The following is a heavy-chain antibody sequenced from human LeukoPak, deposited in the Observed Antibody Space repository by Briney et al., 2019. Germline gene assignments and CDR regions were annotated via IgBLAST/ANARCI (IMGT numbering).Heavy chain of an antibody. CDR2: INPNSGGT. CDR1: GYTFTGYY. J-gene: IGHJ6*03. V-gene: IGHV1-2*02. CDR3: ARMTYYDSSGYSPGDYYYYYYMDV. D-gene: IGHD3-22*01. Sequence: ASVKVSCKASGYTFTGYYMHWVRQAPGQGLEWMGWINPNSGGTNYAQKFQGRVTMTRDTSISTAYMELSRLRSDDTAVYYCARMTYYDSSGYSPGDYYYYYYMDVWGKGTTVTVSS.